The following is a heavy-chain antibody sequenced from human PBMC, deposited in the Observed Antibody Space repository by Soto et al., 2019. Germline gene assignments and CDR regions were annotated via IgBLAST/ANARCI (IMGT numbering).Heavy chain of an antibody. V-gene: IGHV4-34*01. CDR1: GGSFSGYH. CDR3: ARVTVVTGGYYYYYGMDV. Sequence: SETLSLTCAVYGGSFSGYHWSWIRQPPGKGLEWIGEINHSGSTNYNPSLKSRVTISVDTSKNQFSLKLSSVTAADTAVYYCARVTVVTGGYYYYYGMDVWGQGTTVTVSS. D-gene: IGHD2-15*01. J-gene: IGHJ6*02. CDR2: INHSGST.